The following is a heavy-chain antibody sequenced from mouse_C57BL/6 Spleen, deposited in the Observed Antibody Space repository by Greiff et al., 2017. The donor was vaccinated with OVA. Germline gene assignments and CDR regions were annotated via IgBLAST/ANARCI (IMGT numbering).Heavy chain of an antibody. CDR3: ASHYGNYAAWLAY. V-gene: IGHV1-22*01. CDR1: GYTFTDYN. CDR2: INPNNGGT. Sequence: EVQLQQSGPELVKPGASVKMSCKASGYTFTDYNMHWVKQSHGKSLEWIGYINPNNGGTSYNQKFKGKGTLTVNKSSRTAYMELRSLTSEDSAVYYCASHYGNYAAWLAYWGQGTLVTVSA. J-gene: IGHJ3*01. D-gene: IGHD2-1*01.